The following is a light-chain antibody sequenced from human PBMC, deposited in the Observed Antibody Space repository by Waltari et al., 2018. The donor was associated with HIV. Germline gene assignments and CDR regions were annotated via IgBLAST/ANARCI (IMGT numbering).Light chain of an antibody. CDR3: AAWDDSLNGQVV. Sequence: QSVLTQPPSASGTPGQRVTISCSGSSSNLGTNTVSWYQQVPGTSPKLLIYNNNQRPSGGPDRFSGSKSGTSASLAITWLQSEDEADYHCAAWDDSLNGQVVFGGGTKLTVL. V-gene: IGLV1-44*01. CDR1: SSNLGTNT. J-gene: IGLJ3*02. CDR2: NNN.